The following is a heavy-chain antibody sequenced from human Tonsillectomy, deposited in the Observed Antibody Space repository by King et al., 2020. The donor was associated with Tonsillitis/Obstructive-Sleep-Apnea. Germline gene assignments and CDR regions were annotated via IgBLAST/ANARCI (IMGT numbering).Heavy chain of an antibody. CDR2: IYYSGST. D-gene: IGHD6-19*01. Sequence: MQLQESGPGLVKPSETLSLTCNVSGGSIGSYYWSWIRQPPGKGLEWIGYIYYSGSTNYNPSLKSRVTISVDTSKNQFSLKLSSVTAADTAVYYCARVGVALAGYSYYGMDVWGQGTTVTVSS. V-gene: IGHV4-59*01. CDR3: ARVGVALAGYSYYGMDV. CDR1: GGSIGSYY. J-gene: IGHJ6*02.